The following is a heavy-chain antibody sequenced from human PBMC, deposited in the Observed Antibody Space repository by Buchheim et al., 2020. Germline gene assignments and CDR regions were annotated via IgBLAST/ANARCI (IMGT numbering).Heavy chain of an antibody. CDR3: ARTSPNDYVWVSYRTNYGMDV. Sequence: QVQLQESGPGLVKPSQTLSLTCTVSGGSISSGGYYWSWIRQHPGKGLEWIGYIYYSGSTYYNPSLKSRVTISVDTSKNQFSLKLSSVTAADTAVYYCARTSPNDYVWVSYRTNYGMDVWGHGTT. V-gene: IGHV4-31*03. CDR2: IYYSGST. D-gene: IGHD3-16*02. CDR1: GGSISSGGYY. J-gene: IGHJ6*01.